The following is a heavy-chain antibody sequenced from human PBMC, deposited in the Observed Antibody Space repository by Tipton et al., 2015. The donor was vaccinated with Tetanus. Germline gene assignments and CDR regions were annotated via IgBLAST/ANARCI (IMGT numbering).Heavy chain of an antibody. CDR3: AKLRDSNYYYYGMDV. D-gene: IGHD2-15*01. Sequence: QVQLVQSGGGVVQPGRSLRLSCAASGFTLSSYGMYWVRQAPGKGLEWVAVIWYDGSNKYYADSVKGRFTISRDNAKNTLYLQMNSLRAEDTAVYYCAKLRDSNYYYYGMDVWGRGTTVTVSS. CDR2: IWYDGSNK. CDR1: GFTLSSYG. V-gene: IGHV3-33*03. J-gene: IGHJ6*02.